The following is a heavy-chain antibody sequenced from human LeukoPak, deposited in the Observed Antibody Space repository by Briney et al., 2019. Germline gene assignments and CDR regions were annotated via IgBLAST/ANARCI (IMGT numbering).Heavy chain of an antibody. CDR2: IKQDGSEK. J-gene: IGHJ4*02. CDR3: ASSLGTIDY. D-gene: IGHD7-27*01. CDR1: GFTSSSYW. V-gene: IGHV3-7*01. Sequence: GGSLRLSCAASGFTSSSYWMSWVRQAPGKGLEWVANIKQDGSEKYYVDSVKGRFTISRDNAKNSLYLQMNSLRAEDTAVYYCASSLGTIDYWGQGTLVTVSS.